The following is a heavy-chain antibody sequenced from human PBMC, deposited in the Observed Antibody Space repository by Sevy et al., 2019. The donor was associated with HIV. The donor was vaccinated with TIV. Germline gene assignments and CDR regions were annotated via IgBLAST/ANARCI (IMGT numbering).Heavy chain of an antibody. CDR1: GFTVSGNY. CDR3: ARDRYYDASGYYYYYYGMDV. Sequence: GGSLRLSCEASGFTVSGNYMAWVRLAPGKGLEWVSLIDSGGSTYYADSVKGRFTISRDNAKNTLYLEMNPLRAEDTAVYFCARDRYYDASGYYYYYYGMDVWGHVTTVTVSS. V-gene: IGHV3-66*01. J-gene: IGHJ6*02. D-gene: IGHD3-22*01. CDR2: IDSGGST.